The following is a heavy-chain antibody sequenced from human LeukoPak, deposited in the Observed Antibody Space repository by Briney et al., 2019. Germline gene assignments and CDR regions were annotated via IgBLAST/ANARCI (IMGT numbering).Heavy chain of an antibody. CDR3: AREGEHYEDAFDI. CDR1: SGSISSHY. Sequence: PSETLSLTCTVSSGSISSHYWSWIRQPPGKGLEWIGYIYYSGSTNYNPSLKSRVTISVDTSKNQFSLKLSSVTAADTAVYYCAREGEHYEDAFDIWGQGTMVTVSS. J-gene: IGHJ3*02. V-gene: IGHV4-59*11. CDR2: IYYSGST. D-gene: IGHD3-3*01.